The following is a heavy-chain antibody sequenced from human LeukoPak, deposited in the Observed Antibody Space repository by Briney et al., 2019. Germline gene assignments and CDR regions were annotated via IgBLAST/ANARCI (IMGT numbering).Heavy chain of an antibody. J-gene: IGHJ5*02. Sequence: SETLSLTCTVSGGSISSHYWSWIRQPPGKGLERIGYIYYSGSTNYNPSLKSRVTISVDTSKNQFSLKLSSVTAADTAVYYCARDARYCSSTSCYTSFDPWGQGTLVTVSS. CDR3: ARDARYCSSTSCYTSFDP. V-gene: IGHV4-59*11. CDR1: GGSISSHY. D-gene: IGHD2-2*02. CDR2: IYYSGST.